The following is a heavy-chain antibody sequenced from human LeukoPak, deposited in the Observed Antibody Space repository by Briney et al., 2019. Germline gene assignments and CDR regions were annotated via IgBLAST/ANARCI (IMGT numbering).Heavy chain of an antibody. J-gene: IGHJ6*02. D-gene: IGHD3-10*01. CDR1: GGSISSYY. CDR3: ARSLVRGYYGMDV. Sequence: PSETLSLTCTVSGGSISSYYWSWIRQPPGKGLEWIGYIYYSGSTNYNPSLKSRVTISVDTSKNQFSLKLSSVTAADTAVYYCARSLVRGYYGMDVWGQGTTVTVSS. CDR2: IYYSGST. V-gene: IGHV4-59*08.